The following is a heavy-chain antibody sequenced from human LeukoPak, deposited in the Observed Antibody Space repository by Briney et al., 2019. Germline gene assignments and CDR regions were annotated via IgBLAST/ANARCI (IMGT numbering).Heavy chain of an antibody. V-gene: IGHV3-7*01. CDR2: MNPDGSQK. Sequence: GGSLRLFCAASGFTFNNYWMSWVRQTPGKGLEWVANMNPDGSQKYYLDSVRGRFTISRDNAGNSLYLQMNSLRADDTAVYYCARDRALYDSRRGYYYTEDDYWGQGTLVTVSS. CDR3: ARDRALYDSRRGYYYTEDDY. CDR1: GFTFNNYW. J-gene: IGHJ4*02. D-gene: IGHD3-22*01.